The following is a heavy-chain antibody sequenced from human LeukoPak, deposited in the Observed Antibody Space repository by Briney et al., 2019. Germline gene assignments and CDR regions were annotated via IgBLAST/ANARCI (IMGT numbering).Heavy chain of an antibody. CDR3: ARDRESGSYYSDY. CDR1: GFTFSGYA. Sequence: GGSLRLSCAASGFTFSGYAMSWVRQAPGKGLEWVSAISGSGGSTYYADSVKGRFTISRDNSKNTLYLQMNSLRAEDTAVYYCARDRESGSYYSDYWGQGTMVTVSS. J-gene: IGHJ3*01. CDR2: ISGSGGST. V-gene: IGHV3-23*01. D-gene: IGHD1-26*01.